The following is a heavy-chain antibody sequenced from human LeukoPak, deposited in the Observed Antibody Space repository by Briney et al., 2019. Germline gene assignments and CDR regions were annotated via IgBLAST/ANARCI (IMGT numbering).Heavy chain of an antibody. V-gene: IGHV1-69*06. CDR2: IIPIFGTA. Sequence: VASVKVSCKASGGTFSSYAISWVRQAPGQGLEWMGGIIPIFGTANYAQKFQGRVTMTEDTSTDTAYMELSSLRSEDTAVYYCASTEPAARSLDYYYYGMDVWGQGTTVTVSS. CDR1: GGTFSSYA. D-gene: IGHD2-2*01. CDR3: ASTEPAARSLDYYYYGMDV. J-gene: IGHJ6*02.